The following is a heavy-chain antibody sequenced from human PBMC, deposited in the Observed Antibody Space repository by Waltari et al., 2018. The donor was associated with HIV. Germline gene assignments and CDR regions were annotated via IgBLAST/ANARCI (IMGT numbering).Heavy chain of an antibody. D-gene: IGHD5-12*01. CDR3: ARHPTPFTGYNSFDY. CDR2: IWFDGVNK. J-gene: IGHJ4*02. CDR1: GFHFSSYG. Sequence: QVQLVESGGGVVQPGRSLRLSCAASGFHFSSYGMPWVRQAPGKGLDWVAVIWFDGVNKYYADSVKGRFTISRDNSKNTLYLQMNSLRAEDTAVYYCARHPTPFTGYNSFDYWGQGTLVTVSS. V-gene: IGHV3-33*01.